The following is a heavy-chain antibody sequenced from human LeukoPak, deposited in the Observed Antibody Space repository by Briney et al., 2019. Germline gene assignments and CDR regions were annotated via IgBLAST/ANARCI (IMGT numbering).Heavy chain of an antibody. V-gene: IGHV3-20*04. CDR3: ARDQKLWFGELLGSFDY. Sequence: RSGGSLRLSCAAPGFTFDDYGMCWVRQAPGKGLEWVSGINWNGGSTGYADSVKGRFTISRDNAKNSLYLQMNSLRAEDTALYYCARDQKLWFGELLGSFDYWGQGTLVTVSS. J-gene: IGHJ4*02. CDR1: GFTFDDYG. D-gene: IGHD3-10*01. CDR2: INWNGGST.